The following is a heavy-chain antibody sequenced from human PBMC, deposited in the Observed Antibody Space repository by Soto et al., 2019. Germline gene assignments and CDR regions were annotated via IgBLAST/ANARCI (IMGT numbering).Heavy chain of an antibody. D-gene: IGHD3-10*01. CDR2: INTDGSST. CDR3: AKRGVDTVGLSY. V-gene: IGHV3-74*01. Sequence: EVQLVESGGGLVQPGGSLRLSCAVSGFTFSSFWMHWVRQAPGEGLVWVSRINTDGSSTSYADSVKGRFTISRDNAKNTLYLQMNSLRVEDTAMYYSAKRGVDTVGLSYWGQGTLVTVSS. J-gene: IGHJ4*02. CDR1: GFTFSSFW.